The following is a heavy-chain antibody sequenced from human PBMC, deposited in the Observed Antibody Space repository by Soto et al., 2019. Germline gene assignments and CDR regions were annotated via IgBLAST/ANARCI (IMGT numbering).Heavy chain of an antibody. J-gene: IGHJ4*02. V-gene: IGHV1-18*01. CDR2: ISAHNGNT. CDR1: GYDFTTYG. D-gene: IGHD1-1*01. Sequence: QAHLVQSGAEVKKPGASVKVSCKGSGYDFTTYGITWVRQAPGQGLEWMAWISAHNGNTDYEQKLQGRVTVTRDTSTSTAYMELRSLRSDDTAMYYCARGRYGDYWGQGALVTVSS. CDR3: ARGRYGDY.